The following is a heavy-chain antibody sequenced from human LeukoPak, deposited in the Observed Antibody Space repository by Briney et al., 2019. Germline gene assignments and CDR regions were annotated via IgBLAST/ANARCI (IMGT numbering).Heavy chain of an antibody. D-gene: IGHD6-19*01. Sequence: GGSLRLSCAASGFTLSSFEMNWVRQAPGKGLEWVSSISLSSSYIYYADSVKGRFTISRDNAKNSLYLQMNSLRVEDTAVYYCARGIVLAGNVDYWGQGTLVTVSS. CDR3: ARGIVLAGNVDY. J-gene: IGHJ4*02. V-gene: IGHV3-21*01. CDR2: ISLSSSYI. CDR1: GFTLSSFE.